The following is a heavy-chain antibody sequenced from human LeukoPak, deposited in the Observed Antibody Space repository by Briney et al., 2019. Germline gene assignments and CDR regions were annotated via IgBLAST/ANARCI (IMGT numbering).Heavy chain of an antibody. J-gene: IGHJ4*02. CDR1: GFTFSSYS. CDR2: ITASVAGT. Sequence: GGSLRLSCAASGFTFSSYSMSWVRQAPGRGLEWVSAITASVAGTYYADSVKGRFTISRDNSKNTLYLQMNSLRAEDTAVYYCAKDSAEGSSWYYYFDYWGQGTLVTVSS. D-gene: IGHD6-13*01. CDR3: AKDSAEGSSWYYYFDY. V-gene: IGHV3-23*01.